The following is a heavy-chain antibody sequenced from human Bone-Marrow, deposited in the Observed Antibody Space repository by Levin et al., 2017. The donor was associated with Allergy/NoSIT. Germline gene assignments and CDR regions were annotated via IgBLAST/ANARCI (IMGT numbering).Heavy chain of an antibody. CDR1: GLTFTTYA. D-gene: IGHD2-2*01. Sequence: GESLKISCAASGLTFTTYAMHWVRQTPGKGLEWMAVISFDGSNKHHADSVKGRFTISRDNSKNTLYLQMNSLRAEDTAVYFCAREITRGGYYFDYWGQGNLVTVSS. V-gene: IGHV3-30*04. CDR2: ISFDGSNK. J-gene: IGHJ4*02. CDR3: AREITRGGYYFDY.